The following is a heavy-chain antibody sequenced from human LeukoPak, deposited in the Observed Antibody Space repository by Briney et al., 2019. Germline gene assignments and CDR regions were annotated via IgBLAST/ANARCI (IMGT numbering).Heavy chain of an antibody. V-gene: IGHV3-20*01. CDR3: ARDRSYGSFDY. CDR2: INWNGGST. CDR1: GVSFSNHA. Sequence: PGGSLRLSCAASGVSFSNHAMSWVRQAPGKGLEWVSGINWNGGSTFYADSVKGRFTISRDNAKNALYLQMNSLTAEDTALYHCARDRSYGSFDYWGQGTLVTVSS. D-gene: IGHD5-18*01. J-gene: IGHJ4*02.